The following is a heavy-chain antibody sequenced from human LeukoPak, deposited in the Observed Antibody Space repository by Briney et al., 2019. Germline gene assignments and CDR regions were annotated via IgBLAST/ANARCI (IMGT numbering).Heavy chain of an antibody. D-gene: IGHD2-15*01. CDR2: ISAYNGNT. J-gene: IGHJ4*02. V-gene: IGHV1-18*01. CDR1: GYTFTSYG. Sequence: ASVKVSCKASGYTFTSYGISWVRQAPGQGLEWMGWISAYNGNTNYAQKLQGRVTMTTDTSTSTAYMELRSLRSDDTAVYYCARVVQEIVVVVAQFPDYWGQGTLVTVSS. CDR3: ARVVQEIVVVVAQFPDY.